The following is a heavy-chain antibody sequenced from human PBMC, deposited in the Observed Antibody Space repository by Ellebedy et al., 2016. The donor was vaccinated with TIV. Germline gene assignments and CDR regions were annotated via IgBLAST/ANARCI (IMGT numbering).Heavy chain of an antibody. J-gene: IGHJ6*02. CDR1: GYTFTGYY. CDR3: ARFLRGYSYGLLSQYGMDV. D-gene: IGHD5-18*01. V-gene: IGHV1-2*02. CDR2: INPNSGGT. Sequence: ASVKVSXKASGYTFTGYYMHWVRQAPGQGLEWMGWINPNSGGTNYAQKFQGRVTMTRDTSISTAYMELSRLRSDDTAVYYCARFLRGYSYGLLSQYGMDVWGQGTTVTVSS.